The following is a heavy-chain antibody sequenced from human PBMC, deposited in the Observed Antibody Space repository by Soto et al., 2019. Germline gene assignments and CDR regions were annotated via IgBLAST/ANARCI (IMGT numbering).Heavy chain of an antibody. J-gene: IGHJ4*02. Sequence: PGGSLRLSCAASAFTFSRHTMHWVRQAPDKGLEWVASISYDGSNKYYADSVKGRFTISRDNSMDTLSVQMDSLRAEDTAVYYCARDRLRLGELSLLGYFDYWGQGTLVTVSS. D-gene: IGHD3-16*02. CDR1: AFTFSRHT. V-gene: IGHV3-30*04. CDR2: ISYDGSNK. CDR3: ARDRLRLGELSLLGYFDY.